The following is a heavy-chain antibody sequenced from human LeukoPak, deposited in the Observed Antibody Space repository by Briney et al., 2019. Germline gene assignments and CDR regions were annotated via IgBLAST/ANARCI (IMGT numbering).Heavy chain of an antibody. CDR3: ARPMIRGVPHKYWYFDL. V-gene: IGHV4-34*01. J-gene: IGHJ2*01. D-gene: IGHD3-10*01. CDR2: INHSGSS. Sequence: PSETPSLTCAVYGGSFSGFYWSWIRQPPGKGLEWIGEINHSGSSNYNPSLESRVTISVDTSKNQFSLKLSSVTAADTAVYYCARPMIRGVPHKYWYFDLWGRGTHVTVSS. CDR1: GGSFSGFY.